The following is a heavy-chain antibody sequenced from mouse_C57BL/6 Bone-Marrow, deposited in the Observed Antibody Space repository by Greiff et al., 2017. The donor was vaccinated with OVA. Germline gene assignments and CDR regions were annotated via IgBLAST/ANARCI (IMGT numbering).Heavy chain of an antibody. CDR3: GGMGFSTAVVAGGAY. J-gene: IGHJ2*01. V-gene: IGHV1-82*01. D-gene: IGHD1-1*01. CDR1: GYAFSSSW. CDR2: IYPGDGGT. Sequence: QVQLQQSGPELVKPGASVKISCKASGYAFSSSWMNWVKQRPGKGLEWIGRIYPGDGGTNYNGKFKGKATLTADKSSSQAYLQLSSLTSEDSAVYFCGGMGFSTAVVAGGAYWGQGTTLTVSS.